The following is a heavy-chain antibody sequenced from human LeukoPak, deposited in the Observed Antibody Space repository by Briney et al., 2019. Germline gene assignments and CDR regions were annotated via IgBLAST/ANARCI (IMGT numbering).Heavy chain of an antibody. J-gene: IGHJ4*02. Sequence: PGGSLRLSYAASGFTFSSYSMNWVRQAPGKGLEWVSSISSSSSYIYYADSVKGRFTISRDNAKNSLYLQMNSLRAEDTAVYYCASLYDSSGYYLRFVDYWGQGTLVTVSS. CDR1: GFTFSSYS. D-gene: IGHD3-22*01. V-gene: IGHV3-21*01. CDR2: ISSSSSYI. CDR3: ASLYDSSGYYLRFVDY.